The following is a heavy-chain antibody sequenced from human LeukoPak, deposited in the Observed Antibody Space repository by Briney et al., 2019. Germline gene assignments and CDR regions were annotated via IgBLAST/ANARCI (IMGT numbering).Heavy chain of an antibody. CDR1: GGSISSYY. D-gene: IGHD3-10*01. J-gene: IGHJ5*02. V-gene: IGHV4-4*07. Sequence: TLSLTCTVSGGSISSYYWSWIRQPAGKGLEWIGRIYTSGSTNYNPSLKSRVTISVDTSKNQFSLKLSSVTAADTAVYYCARVGNNYYGSGSYYNEFDPWGQGTLVTVSS. CDR2: IYTSGST. CDR3: ARVGNNYYGSGSYYNEFDP.